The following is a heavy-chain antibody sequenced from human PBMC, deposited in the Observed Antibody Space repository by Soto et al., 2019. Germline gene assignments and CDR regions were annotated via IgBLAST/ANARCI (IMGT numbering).Heavy chain of an antibody. CDR2: IIPIFGTA. D-gene: IGHD5-12*01. J-gene: IGHJ5*02. CDR1: GGTFSSYA. V-gene: IGHV1-69*12. CDR3: ARVPRDGYRGGWFDP. Sequence: QVQLVQSGAEVKKPGSSVKVSCKASGGTFSSYAISWVRQAPGQGLEWMGGIIPIFGTANYAQKFQGRVTITADEFKSPAYMELSSLRSEDTAVYYCARVPRDGYRGGWFDPWGQGTLVTVSS.